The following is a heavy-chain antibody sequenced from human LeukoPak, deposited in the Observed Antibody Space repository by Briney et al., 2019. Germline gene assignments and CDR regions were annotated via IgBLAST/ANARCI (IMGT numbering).Heavy chain of an antibody. Sequence: GESLKISCKGSGYSFTNYWIAWVRQMPGRGLEWMVIINPSDSDTRYSPSFQGQVTISADKTISTAYLQWSSLKASDSAMYYCARAWNFDYWGQGTLVTVSS. V-gene: IGHV5-51*01. CDR2: INPSDSDT. J-gene: IGHJ4*02. CDR1: GYSFTNYW. D-gene: IGHD1-1*01. CDR3: ARAWNFDY.